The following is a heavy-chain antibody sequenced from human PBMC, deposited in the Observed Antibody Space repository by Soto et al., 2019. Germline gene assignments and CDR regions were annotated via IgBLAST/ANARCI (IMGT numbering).Heavy chain of an antibody. CDR2: IHYSGTT. CDR3: AAGETSSRNLAPYYLDF. V-gene: IGHV4-59*01. D-gene: IGHD6-13*01. Sequence: SETLSLTCTVSGGSMRNYFWTWIRQPPGKGLEWIGYIHYSGTTSFFPSYNPSLRSRVTISEDTSKNQFSLKLLSVTTADTAVYFCAAGETSSRNLAPYYLDFWGQGTLVTVSS. CDR1: GGSMRNYF. J-gene: IGHJ4*02.